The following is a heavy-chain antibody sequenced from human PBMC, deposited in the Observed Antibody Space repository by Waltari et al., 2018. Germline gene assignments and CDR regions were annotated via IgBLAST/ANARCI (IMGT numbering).Heavy chain of an antibody. CDR1: GFTFNNYW. CDR3: ARDCDFSTLDV. V-gene: IGHV3-7*04. D-gene: IGHD3-3*01. J-gene: IGHJ6*02. CDR2: IRKDGGIK. Sequence: EVQLVESGGGLVQPGGSLRLSSVGSGFTFNNYWVAWVRQAPGRGLEWVANIRKDGGIKQYADSVKGRFTISRDNAKNSVYLQLNSLRAEDTAVYYCARDCDFSTLDVWGQGTTVTVSS.